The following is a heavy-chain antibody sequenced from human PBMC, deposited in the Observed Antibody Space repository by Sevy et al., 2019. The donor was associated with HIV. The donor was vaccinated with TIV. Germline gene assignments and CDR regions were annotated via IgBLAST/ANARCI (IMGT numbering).Heavy chain of an antibody. J-gene: IGHJ6*02. Sequence: GESLKISCKGSGYSFTSYWIGWVRQMPGKGLEWMGIIYPGDSDTRYSPSFQGQVTISADKSTRTAYLQGSSLKASDTAMYDCARPSGLSSTSYYYYGMDVWGQGTTVTVSS. CDR2: IYPGDSDT. V-gene: IGHV5-51*01. CDR1: GYSFTSYW. CDR3: ARPSGLSSTSYYYYGMDV. D-gene: IGHD2-2*01.